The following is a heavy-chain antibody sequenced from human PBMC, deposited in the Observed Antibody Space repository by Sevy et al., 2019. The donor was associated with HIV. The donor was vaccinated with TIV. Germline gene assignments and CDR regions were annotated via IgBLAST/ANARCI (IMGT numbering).Heavy chain of an antibody. CDR1: GFTLSDAW. V-gene: IGHV3-15*01. CDR3: TTDAHDFTNYPSPYYFDQ. CDR2: IKSKTDGGPT. J-gene: IGHJ4*02. D-gene: IGHD4-4*01. Sequence: GGSLRHSCAASGFTLSDAWMSWVRQAPGKGLEWVGRIKSKTDGGPTDYAAPVKGRFTISRDESKNTLYLQMNSLKTEDTAVYYCTTDAHDFTNYPSPYYFDQWGQGTLVTVSS.